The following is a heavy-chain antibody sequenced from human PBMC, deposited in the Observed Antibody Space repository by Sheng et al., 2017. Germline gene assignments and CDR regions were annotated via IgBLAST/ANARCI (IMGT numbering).Heavy chain of an antibody. J-gene: IGHJ4*02. V-gene: IGHV3-7*01. CDR2: INKDGSDK. CDR1: GFTFSSDW. Sequence: EVQLVESGGGLVQPGGSLRLSCAASGFTFSSDWMTWVRQAPGKGLEWVANINKDGSDKYYVDSVKGRFTISRDNAKNSLYLQMTSVRAEDTAVYFCARDHVSGTYHYWGQGTVVTVSS. D-gene: IGHD3-10*01. CDR3: ARDHVSGTYHY.